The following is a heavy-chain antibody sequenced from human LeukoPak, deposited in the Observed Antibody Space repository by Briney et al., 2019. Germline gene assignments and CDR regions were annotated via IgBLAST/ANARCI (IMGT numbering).Heavy chain of an antibody. V-gene: IGHV1-69*01. CDR1: GGTFSSYA. CDR3: AKKRVVPAAWYSSSWPHDAFDI. D-gene: IGHD6-13*01. Sequence: SVKVSCKASGGTFSSYAISWVRQAPAQGLEWMGGIIPIFGTANYAQKFQGRATITADESTSTAYMELSSLRSEDTAVYYCAKKRVVPAAWYSSSWPHDAFDIWGQGTMVTVSS. CDR2: IIPIFGTA. J-gene: IGHJ3*02.